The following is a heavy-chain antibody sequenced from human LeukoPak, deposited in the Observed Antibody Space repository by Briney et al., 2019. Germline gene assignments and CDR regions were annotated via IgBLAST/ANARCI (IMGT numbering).Heavy chain of an antibody. J-gene: IGHJ4*02. Sequence: PSETLSLTCTVSGGSISSSSYYWGWIRQPPGKGLEWIGSIYYSGSTYYNPSLKSRVTISVDTSKNQFSLKLSSVTAADTAVYYCARHPGSSYFGYWGQGTLVTVSS. CDR1: GGSISSSSYY. CDR3: ARHPGSSYFGY. CDR2: IYYSGST. V-gene: IGHV4-39*01. D-gene: IGHD5-18*01.